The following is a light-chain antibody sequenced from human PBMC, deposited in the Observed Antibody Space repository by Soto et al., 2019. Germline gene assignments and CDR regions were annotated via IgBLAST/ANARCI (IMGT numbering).Light chain of an antibody. CDR2: EVS. Sequence: QPVPTQPASVSGSPGQSITISCTGTSSDVGGYNFVSWYQQHPGKAPRLIIYEVSSRPSGVSYRFSGSKSGNTASLTISGLQAEDEADYYCSSYTLRNTLVLFGGGTKLTVL. CDR3: SSYTLRNTLVL. CDR1: SSDVGGYNF. V-gene: IGLV2-14*01. J-gene: IGLJ3*02.